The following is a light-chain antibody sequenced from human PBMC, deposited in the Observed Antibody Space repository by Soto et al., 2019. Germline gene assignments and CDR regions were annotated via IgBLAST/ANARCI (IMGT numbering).Light chain of an antibody. V-gene: IGLV2-14*03. CDR3: SSYTSSSTVV. CDR1: SSDVGGYKY. J-gene: IGLJ2*01. Sequence: QSALTQPASVSGSPGQSITISCTGNSSDVGGYKYVSWYQQHPGKAPKLMIYDVSNRPSGVSNRFSGSKSGNTASLTISGLQAEDEADYYCSSYTSSSTVVFGGGTKLTVL. CDR2: DVS.